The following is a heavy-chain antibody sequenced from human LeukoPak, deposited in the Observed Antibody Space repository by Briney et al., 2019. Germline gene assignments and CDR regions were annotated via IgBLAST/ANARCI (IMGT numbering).Heavy chain of an antibody. CDR2: ISYDGSNK. J-gene: IGHJ3*02. V-gene: IGHV3-30*18. CDR3: AKPMYSSSWSDAFDI. Sequence: GGSLRLSCAASGFTFSTYGMHWVRQAPGKGLEWVAVISYDGSNKFYADSVKGRFTISRDNSKNTLYLQMNSLRAEDTAVYYCAKPMYSSSWSDAFDIWGQGTMVTVSS. D-gene: IGHD6-13*01. CDR1: GFTFSTYG.